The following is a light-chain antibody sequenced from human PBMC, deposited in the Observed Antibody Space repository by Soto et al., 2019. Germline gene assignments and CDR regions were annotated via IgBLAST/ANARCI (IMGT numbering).Light chain of an antibody. V-gene: IGKV3-15*01. CDR3: QQYNNWPWT. CDR1: QSVSSN. J-gene: IGKJ1*01. Sequence: EIVMTQSPATLSVSPGERATLSCRASQSVSSNLAWYQQKPGQAPRLLIYGASTRATGIPARFSGSGSGTEFTLTISSLQSEDSAVYYCQQYNNWPWTFGQGTTVEIK. CDR2: GAS.